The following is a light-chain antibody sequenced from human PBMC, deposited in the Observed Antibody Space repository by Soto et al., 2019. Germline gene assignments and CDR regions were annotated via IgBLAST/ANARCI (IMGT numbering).Light chain of an antibody. CDR2: DDN. Sequence: QSVLTQPPSVSAAPGQKVTISCSGSSSNIGGNSVSWYQQLPGTAPKLLIYDDNKRPSGIPDRFSGSKSGTSATLGITGFQTGDEADYYFGSWDSSMSGYVVGTGTNVTV. CDR1: SSNIGGNS. J-gene: IGLJ1*01. V-gene: IGLV1-51*01. CDR3: GSWDSSMSGYV.